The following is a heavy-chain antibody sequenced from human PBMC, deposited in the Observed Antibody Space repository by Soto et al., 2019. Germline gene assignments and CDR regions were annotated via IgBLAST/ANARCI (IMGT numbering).Heavy chain of an antibody. D-gene: IGHD3-10*01. CDR1: GGSFSGYY. V-gene: IGHV4-34*01. Sequence: SETLSLTCAVYGGSFSGYYWSWIRQPPGKGLEWIGEINHSGSTNYNPSLKSRVTISVDTSKNQFSLKLSSVTAADTAVYYCAGTFKVLYPGGFYYGMDVWGQGTTVTVYS. J-gene: IGHJ6*02. CDR2: INHSGST. CDR3: AGTFKVLYPGGFYYGMDV.